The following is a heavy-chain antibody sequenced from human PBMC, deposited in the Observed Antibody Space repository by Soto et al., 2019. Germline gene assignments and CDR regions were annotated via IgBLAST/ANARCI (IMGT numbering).Heavy chain of an antibody. CDR2: IRSNIDGATT. Sequence: EVLLVESGGGLVKPGGSLRLSCAASGFAFKYARMTWVRQAPGKGLEWVGHIRSNIDGATTAYAAPVKGRFTISREESKNTVALQINSLTTEDTAVYYCTTDWGSGTHYARAFDVWGQGTKGTVA. CDR1: GFAFKYAR. J-gene: IGHJ3*01. V-gene: IGHV3-15*01. D-gene: IGHD3-16*01. CDR3: TTDWGSGTHYARAFDV.